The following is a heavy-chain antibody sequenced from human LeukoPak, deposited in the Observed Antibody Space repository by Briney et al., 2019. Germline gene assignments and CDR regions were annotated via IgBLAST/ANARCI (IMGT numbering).Heavy chain of an antibody. Sequence: SETLSLTCTVSGGSISSSSYYWGWIRQPPGKGLEWIGSIYYSGSTYYNPSLKSRVTISVDTSKNQFSLKLSSVTAADTAVYYCARIIVLMVYATTFDYWGQGTLVTVSS. CDR1: GGSISSSSYY. CDR2: IYYSGST. CDR3: ARIIVLMVYATTFDY. V-gene: IGHV4-39*01. D-gene: IGHD2-8*01. J-gene: IGHJ4*02.